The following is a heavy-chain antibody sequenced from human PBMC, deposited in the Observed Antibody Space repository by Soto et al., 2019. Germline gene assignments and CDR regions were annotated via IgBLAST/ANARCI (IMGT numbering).Heavy chain of an antibody. Sequence: EVQLVESGGGLVKPGGSLRLSCAASGFTFSSYNMNWVRQAPGKGLEWVSSISTSITYIYYADSVKGRFTVSRDNAKNSLYLQMNSLRAGDTAVYYWARESSSGWYFDYWGQGTLVTVSS. CDR2: ISTSITYI. D-gene: IGHD6-19*01. V-gene: IGHV3-21*01. J-gene: IGHJ4*02. CDR3: ARESSSGWYFDY. CDR1: GFTFSSYN.